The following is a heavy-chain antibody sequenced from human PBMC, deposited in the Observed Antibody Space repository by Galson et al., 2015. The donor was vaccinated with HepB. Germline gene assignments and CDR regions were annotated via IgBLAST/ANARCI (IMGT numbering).Heavy chain of an antibody. CDR1: GFTFSSYW. CDR2: INSDGSST. D-gene: IGHD3-22*01. Sequence: SLRLSCAASGFTFSSYWMHWVRHAPGKGLVWVSRINSDGSSTSYADSVKGRFTISRDNAKNTLYLQMNSLRAEDTAVYYCARDSSGYYKPDFDYWGQGTLVTVSS. J-gene: IGHJ4*02. CDR3: ARDSSGYYKPDFDY. V-gene: IGHV3-74*01.